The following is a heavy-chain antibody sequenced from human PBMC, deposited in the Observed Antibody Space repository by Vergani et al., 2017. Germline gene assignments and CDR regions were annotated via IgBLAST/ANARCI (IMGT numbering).Heavy chain of an antibody. CDR2: IYYSGST. J-gene: IGHJ4*02. CDR1: GGSISSYY. CDR3: ARASGSSSWPHFDY. D-gene: IGHD6-13*01. Sequence: QVQLQESGPGLVKPSETLSLTCTVSGGSISSYYWSWIRQPPGKGLEWIGYIYYSGSTNYNPSLKSRVTISVDTSKNQFSLKLSSVTAADTAVYYCARASGSSSWPHFDYWGQGTLVTVSS. V-gene: IGHV4-59*01.